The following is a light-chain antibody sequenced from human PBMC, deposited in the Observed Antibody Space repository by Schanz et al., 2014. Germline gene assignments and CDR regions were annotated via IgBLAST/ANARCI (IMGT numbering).Light chain of an antibody. CDR1: PAISSY. J-gene: IGKJ5*01. CDR3: QQFHTYPLT. CDR2: AAS. V-gene: IGKV1-9*01. Sequence: IQLTQSPSSLSASIGDRVTLSCRASPAISSYLAWYQQKPGKAPKLLIYAASTLQSGVPSRFSGSGSGTDFTLTISSLQPEDFATYYCQQFHTYPLTFGQGTRLEIK.